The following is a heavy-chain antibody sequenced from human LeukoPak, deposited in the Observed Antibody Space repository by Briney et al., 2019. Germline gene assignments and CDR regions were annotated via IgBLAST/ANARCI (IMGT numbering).Heavy chain of an antibody. CDR2: IKNDGSEE. J-gene: IGHJ4*02. V-gene: IGHV3-7*01. Sequence: QTGGSLRLSCAASRFTFSSYWMRWVRRAPGKGLEGVANIKNDGSEEYYVDSVKGRFTISRDNAKNSLFLQMNSLTVEDTAVYYCARAIRGSAVDTGDRWGQGTLVTVSS. CDR1: RFTFSSYW. D-gene: IGHD7-27*01. CDR3: ARAIRGSAVDTGDR.